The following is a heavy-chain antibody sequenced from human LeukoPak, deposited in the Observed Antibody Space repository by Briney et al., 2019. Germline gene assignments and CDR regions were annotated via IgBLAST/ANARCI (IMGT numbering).Heavy chain of an antibody. CDR3: ARVGWNQPLADY. J-gene: IGHJ4*02. CDR1: GYAFTSYY. Sequence: ASVKVSCKASGYAFTSYYMHWVRQAPGQGLEWMGIINPSGGSTSYAQKFQGRVTMTRDTSTSTVYMELSSLRSEDTAVYYCARVGWNQPLADYWGQGTLVTVSS. V-gene: IGHV1-46*01. D-gene: IGHD1-14*01. CDR2: INPSGGST.